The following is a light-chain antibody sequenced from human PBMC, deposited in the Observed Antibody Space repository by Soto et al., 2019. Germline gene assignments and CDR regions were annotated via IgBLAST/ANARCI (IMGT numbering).Light chain of an antibody. CDR3: QQLNSYPIT. CDR2: AAS. CDR1: QGISSY. Sequence: DIQVTQSPSFLSASVGDRVTITCRASQGISSYLAWYQQKPGKAPKLLIYAASTLQSGVPSRFSGSGSGTEFTLTISSLQPEDFATYYCQQLNSYPITFGGGTKVDIK. V-gene: IGKV1-9*01. J-gene: IGKJ4*01.